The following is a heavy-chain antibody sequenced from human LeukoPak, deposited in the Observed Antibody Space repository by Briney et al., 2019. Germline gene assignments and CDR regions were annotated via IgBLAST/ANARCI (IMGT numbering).Heavy chain of an antibody. V-gene: IGHV3-21*01. CDR1: GFTFSSYS. J-gene: IGHJ5*02. CDR3: ARGCIRPGYYGSGSYYTWFDP. CDR2: ISSSSSYI. D-gene: IGHD3-10*01. Sequence: GGSLRLSCAASGFTFSSYSMNWVRQAPGKGLEWVSSISSSSSYIYYADSVKGRFTISRDNAKNSLYLQMNSLRAEDTAVYYCARGCIRPGYYGSGSYYTWFDPWGQGTLVTVSS.